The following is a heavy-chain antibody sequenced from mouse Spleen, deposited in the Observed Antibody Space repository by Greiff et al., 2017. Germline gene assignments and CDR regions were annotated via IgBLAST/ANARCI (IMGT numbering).Heavy chain of an antibody. CDR2: ILPGSGST. Sequence: QVQLQQSGAELMKPGASVKISCKATGYTFSSYWIEWVKQRPGHGLEWIGEILPGSGSTNYNEKFKGKATFTADTSSNTAYMQLSSLTSKDSAVYYCARSYYRYDGLSWFAYWGQGTLVTVSA. D-gene: IGHD2-14*01. CDR3: ARSYYRYDGLSWFAY. CDR1: GYTFSSYW. J-gene: IGHJ3*01. V-gene: IGHV1-9*01.